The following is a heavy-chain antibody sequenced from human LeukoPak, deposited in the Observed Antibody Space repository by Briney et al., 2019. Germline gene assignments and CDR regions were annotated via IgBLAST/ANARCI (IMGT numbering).Heavy chain of an antibody. Sequence: GGSLRLSCAASGLTFSSHWMHWVRKAPGKGLVWVSRITNGGSSTTYADSVKGRFTVSRDNSKNTLYLQMNSLRAEDTAVYYCAKDGGLWVSAHWGDSWGRGTLVTVSS. CDR1: GLTFSSHW. CDR3: AKDGGLWVSAHWGDS. D-gene: IGHD7-27*01. V-gene: IGHV3-74*01. J-gene: IGHJ4*02. CDR2: ITNGGSST.